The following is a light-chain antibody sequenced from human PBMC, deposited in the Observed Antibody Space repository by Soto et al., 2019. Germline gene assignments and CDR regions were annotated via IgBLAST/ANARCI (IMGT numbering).Light chain of an antibody. CDR3: SSFASSNTLV. J-gene: IGLJ3*02. CDR2: EVS. V-gene: IGLV2-18*02. Sequence: QSALTQPPSVSGSPGQSVTISCTGTSSDVGSYNRVSWYQQPPGTAPKLIIYEVSNRPSGLPDRFFGSKSGYTASVTIAGLQAEEEADYYCSSFASSNTLVFGGGTKVTVL. CDR1: SSDVGSYNR.